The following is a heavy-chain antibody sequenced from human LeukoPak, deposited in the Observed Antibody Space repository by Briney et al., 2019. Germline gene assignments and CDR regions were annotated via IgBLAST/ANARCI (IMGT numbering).Heavy chain of an antibody. CDR1: GYTFISYS. CDR3: ARGGGAAVYYYMDV. Sequence: GASVKVSCKASGYTFISYSISWVRQAPGQGLEWMGIINPSGGSTSYAQKFQGRVTMTRDMSTSTVYMELSSLRSEDTAVYYCARGGGAAVYYYMDVWGKGTTVTVSS. J-gene: IGHJ6*03. V-gene: IGHV1-46*01. CDR2: INPSGGST. D-gene: IGHD6-13*01.